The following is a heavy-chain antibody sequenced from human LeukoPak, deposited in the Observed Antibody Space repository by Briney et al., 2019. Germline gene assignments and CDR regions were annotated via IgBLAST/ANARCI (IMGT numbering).Heavy chain of an antibody. Sequence: QSGGSLRLSCAASGFTFSSYTMHWVRQAPGKGLEWVAVISYDGSNKYYTDSVKGRFTISRDNSKNTLYLQVNSLRAEDTAVYFCGSPRRGYWGQGTLVTVS. CDR1: GFTFSSYT. CDR3: GSPRRGY. V-gene: IGHV3-30*04. CDR2: ISYDGSNK. J-gene: IGHJ4*02.